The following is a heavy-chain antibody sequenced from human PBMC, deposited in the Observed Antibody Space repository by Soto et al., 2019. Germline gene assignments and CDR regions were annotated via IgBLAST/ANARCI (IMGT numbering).Heavy chain of an antibody. CDR2: IKSDGSGT. D-gene: IGHD3-22*01. J-gene: IGHJ4*02. CDR3: VRGDGDYHDGNGYLGRH. Sequence: EVQLVESGGGLVQLGGSLRLSCEASGFTFRTYWMHWVRQAPGKGLVWVSRIKSDGSGTYYADSVEGRFTISRDNAQNTLYRQMNSLRDEDTAVYYCVRGDGDYHDGNGYLGRHWGQGTLVTVSS. V-gene: IGHV3-74*01. CDR1: GFTFRTYW.